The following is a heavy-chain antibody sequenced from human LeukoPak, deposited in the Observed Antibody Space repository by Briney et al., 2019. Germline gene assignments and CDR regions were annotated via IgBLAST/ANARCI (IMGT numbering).Heavy chain of an antibody. CDR3: AKGLDYYYGMDV. Sequence: GGSLRLSCAASGFTFSSYAMSWVRQAPGKGLEWVSAISGSGGSTCYADSVKGRFTISRDNSKNTLYLQMNSLRAEDTAVYYCAKGLDYYYGMDVWGQGTTVTVSS. V-gene: IGHV3-23*01. CDR2: ISGSGGST. J-gene: IGHJ6*02. D-gene: IGHD3-16*01. CDR1: GFTFSSYA.